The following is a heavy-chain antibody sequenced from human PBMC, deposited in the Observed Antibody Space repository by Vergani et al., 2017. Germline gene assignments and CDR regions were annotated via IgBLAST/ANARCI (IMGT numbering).Heavy chain of an antibody. CDR2: ISSSGSTI. CDR1: GFTFSSYE. CDR3: ARVTWELVYYFDY. Sequence: EVQLVESGGGLVQPGGSLRLSCAASGFTFSSYEMNWVRQAPGKGLEWVSYISSSGSTIYYADSVKGRFTISRDNAKNSLYLQMNSLRAEDTAVYYCARVTWELVYYFDYWGQGTLVTVSS. J-gene: IGHJ4*02. D-gene: IGHD1-26*01. V-gene: IGHV3-48*03.